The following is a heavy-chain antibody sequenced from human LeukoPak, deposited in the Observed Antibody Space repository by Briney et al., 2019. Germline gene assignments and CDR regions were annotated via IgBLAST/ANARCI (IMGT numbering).Heavy chain of an antibody. CDR2: INHSGST. D-gene: IGHD3-22*01. Sequence: SETLSLTCAVYGGSFSGYYWSWIRQPPGKGLEWIGEINHSGSTNYNPSLKSRVTISVDTSKNQFSLKLSSVTAADTAVYYCARGLVVVDQNWFDPWGQGTLVTVSS. J-gene: IGHJ5*02. CDR3: ARGLVVVDQNWFDP. CDR1: GGSFSGYY. V-gene: IGHV4-34*01.